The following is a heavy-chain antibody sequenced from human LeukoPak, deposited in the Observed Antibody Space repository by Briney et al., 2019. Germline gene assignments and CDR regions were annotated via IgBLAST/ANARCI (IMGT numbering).Heavy chain of an antibody. J-gene: IGHJ4*02. CDR1: GFTFDDYV. Sequence: PGGSLRLSCAASGFTFDDYVMHWVRHAPGKGREWVSGITWNSDTIAYADCVKGRFTISRDNAKNSLFLQMDSLRTDDTAVYYCARGPSRYRDRGVGKYYFTFWGQGTLVTVSS. D-gene: IGHD3-10*01. CDR3: ARGPSRYRDRGVGKYYFTF. V-gene: IGHV3-9*01. CDR2: ITWNSDTI.